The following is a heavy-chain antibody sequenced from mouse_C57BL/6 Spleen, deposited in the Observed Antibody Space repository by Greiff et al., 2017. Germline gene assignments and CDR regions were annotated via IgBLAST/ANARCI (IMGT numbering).Heavy chain of an antibody. CDR3: ARSGNDEGFAY. V-gene: IGHV1-63*01. D-gene: IGHD2-2*01. CDR1: GYTFTNYW. Sequence: QVQLQQSGAELVRPGTSVKMSCKASGYTFTNYWIGWAKQRPGHGLEWIGDIYPGGGYTNYNEKFKGKATLTADKSSSTAYMQFSSLTSEDSAIYYWARSGNDEGFAYWGQGTLVTVSA. CDR2: IYPGGGYT. J-gene: IGHJ3*01.